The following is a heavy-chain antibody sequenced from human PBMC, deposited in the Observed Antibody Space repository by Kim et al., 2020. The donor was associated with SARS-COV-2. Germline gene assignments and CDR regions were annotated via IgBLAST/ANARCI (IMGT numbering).Heavy chain of an antibody. Sequence: GGSLRLSCAASGFTFSGYGMHWVRQAPGKGLEWVAVISYDEDENYYADSVKGRFTISRDNSKNTLFLQMNSLRVEDTAVYFCARAPRRDSSGYYYDTHYCYYGMDVWGQGTTVTVSS. CDR2: ISYDEDEN. J-gene: IGHJ6*02. V-gene: IGHV3-30*03. CDR3: ARAPRRDSSGYYYDTHYCYYGMDV. CDR1: GFTFSGYG. D-gene: IGHD3-22*01.